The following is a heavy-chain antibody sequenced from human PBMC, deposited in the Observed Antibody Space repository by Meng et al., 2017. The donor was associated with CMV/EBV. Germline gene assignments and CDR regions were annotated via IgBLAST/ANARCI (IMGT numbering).Heavy chain of an antibody. CDR2: INHSGST. CDR1: GGSFSGYY. V-gene: IGHV4-34*01. J-gene: IGHJ4*02. D-gene: IGHD2/OR15-2a*01. Sequence: SETLSLTCAVYGGSFSGYYWSWIRQPPGKGPEWIGEINHSGSTNYNPSLKSRVTISVDTSKNQFSLKLSSVTAADTAVYYCARVISGYWGQGTLVTVSS. CDR3: ARVISGY.